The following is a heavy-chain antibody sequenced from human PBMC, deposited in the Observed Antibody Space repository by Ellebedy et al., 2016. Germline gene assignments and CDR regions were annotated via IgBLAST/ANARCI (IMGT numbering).Heavy chain of an antibody. Sequence: GESLKISCAASGFTFSSYAMHWVRQAPGKGLEYVSAISSNGGSTYYANSVKGRFTISRDNSKNTLYLQVNSLRAEDTAVYYCAREDSGSYPSWKYFQYWGQGTLVTVSS. V-gene: IGHV3-64*01. CDR2: ISSNGGST. CDR3: AREDSGSYPSWKYFQY. CDR1: GFTFSSYA. D-gene: IGHD1-26*01. J-gene: IGHJ1*01.